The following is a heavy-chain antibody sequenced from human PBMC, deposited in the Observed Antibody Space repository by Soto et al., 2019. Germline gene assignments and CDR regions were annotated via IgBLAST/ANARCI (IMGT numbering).Heavy chain of an antibody. J-gene: IGHJ6*02. CDR3: ASPPSTSADYYGMDV. Sequence: GASVKVSCKASGYTFTSYDINWVRQATGQGLEWMGGIIPIFGTANYAQKFQGRVTITTDESTSTAYMELSSLRSEDTAVYYCASPPSTSADYYGMDVWGQGTTVTVSS. CDR1: GYTFTSYD. CDR2: IIPIFGTA. V-gene: IGHV1-69*05. D-gene: IGHD2-2*01.